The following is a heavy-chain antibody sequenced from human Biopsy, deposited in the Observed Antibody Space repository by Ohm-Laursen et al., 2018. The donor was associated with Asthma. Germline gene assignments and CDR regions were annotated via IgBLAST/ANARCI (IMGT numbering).Heavy chain of an antibody. CDR1: SGSGGYMRCGNYY. CDR3: VRGSSSWHHGPFHYYYGLDV. D-gene: IGHD6-13*01. V-gene: IGHV4-39*01. Sequence: GTLSLTCCLSSGSGGYMRCGNYYWGWIRQPPGKRLEWIGSIYYSGTTYYNPSLESRVTVSADTSKNQFSLKLTSVTAADTAVYYCVRGSSSWHHGPFHYYYGLDVWGQGTTATVSS. CDR2: IYYSGTT. J-gene: IGHJ6*02.